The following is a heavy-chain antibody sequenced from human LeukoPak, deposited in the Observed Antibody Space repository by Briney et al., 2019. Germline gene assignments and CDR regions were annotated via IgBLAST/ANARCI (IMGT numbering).Heavy chain of an antibody. CDR3: ARGGRYYYDSSGYYQYFDY. Sequence: ASVKVSCKASGYTFTSYAMHWVRQAPGQRLEWMGWINAGNGNTKYSQKFQGRVTITRDTSASTAYMELSSLRSEDTAVYYCARGGRYYYDSSGYYQYFDYWGQGTLVTVSS. V-gene: IGHV1-3*01. CDR2: INAGNGNT. CDR1: GYTFTSYA. J-gene: IGHJ4*02. D-gene: IGHD3-22*01.